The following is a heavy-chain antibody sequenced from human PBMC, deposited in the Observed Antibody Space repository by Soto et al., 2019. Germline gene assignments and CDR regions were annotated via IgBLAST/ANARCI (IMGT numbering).Heavy chain of an antibody. CDR2: IIPFFGTS. Sequence: QVQLVQSGAEVKKPGSSAKVSCEASGGTFSSYPINWVRQAPGQGLEWMGGIIPFFGTSNYAQKFQGRVTITADDSTSTAYMELRSLRSEDTAVYYCARVGHNTNYGMAVWGQGTTGAVSS. J-gene: IGHJ6*02. D-gene: IGHD1-26*01. V-gene: IGHV1-69*01. CDR3: ARVGHNTNYGMAV. CDR1: GGTFSSYP.